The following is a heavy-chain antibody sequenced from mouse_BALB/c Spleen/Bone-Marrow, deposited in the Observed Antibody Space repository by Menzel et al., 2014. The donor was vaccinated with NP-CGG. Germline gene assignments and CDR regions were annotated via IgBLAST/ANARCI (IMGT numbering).Heavy chain of an antibody. V-gene: IGHV1S16*01. CDR2: INPSNGGT. Sequence: VHLVESGAELVKPGASVKLSCKASGYTFTSYYMYWVKQRPGQGLEWIGEINPSNGGTNFNEKFKSKATLTVDKSSSTAYRQLSILTSEDSAVYCCTIEGDSPFSYWGQGTLVTVSA. D-gene: IGHD2-13*01. CDR1: GYTFTSYY. CDR3: TIEGDSPFSY. J-gene: IGHJ3*01.